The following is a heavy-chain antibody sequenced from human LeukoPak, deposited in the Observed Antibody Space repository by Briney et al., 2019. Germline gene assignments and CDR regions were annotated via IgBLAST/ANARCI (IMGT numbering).Heavy chain of an antibody. D-gene: IGHD5-18*01. J-gene: IGHJ4*02. Sequence: SQTPCLTCTVSGGSISSGGYYWSWIRQHPGKGLEWIGYIYYSGSTYYNPSLKSRVTISVDTSKNQFSLKLSSVTAADTAVYYCARLRGYSYVCYYFDYWGQGTLVRVSS. CDR1: GGSISSGGYY. CDR3: ARLRGYSYVCYYFDY. CDR2: IYYSGST. V-gene: IGHV4-31*03.